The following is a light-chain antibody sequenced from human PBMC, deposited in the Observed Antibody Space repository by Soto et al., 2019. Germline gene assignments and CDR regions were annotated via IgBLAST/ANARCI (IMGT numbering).Light chain of an antibody. CDR2: DVN. CDR3: SSYSTTNILV. J-gene: IGLJ1*01. CDR1: SXDVGAYEH. Sequence: QSVLAQPASVSGSPGQSVTISCTGASXDVGAYEHVSWYQQHPGRAPKLILYDVNNRPSGVSNHFSGSKSGNTASLVISGLQANDEADYYCSSYSTTNILVFGSGTKVTVL. V-gene: IGLV2-14*03.